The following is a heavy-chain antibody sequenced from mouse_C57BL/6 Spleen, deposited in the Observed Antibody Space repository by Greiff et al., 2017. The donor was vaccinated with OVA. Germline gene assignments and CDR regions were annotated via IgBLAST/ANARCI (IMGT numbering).Heavy chain of an antibody. J-gene: IGHJ4*01. CDR1: GFTFTDYY. V-gene: IGHV7-3*01. CDR3: ARYGSSGYYAMDY. CDR2: IRNKANGYTT. Sequence: EVQVVESGGGLVQPGGSLSLSCAASGFTFTDYYMSWVRQPPGKALEWLGFIRNKANGYTTEYSASVKGRFTISRDNSQSSLYLQMNALRAEDSATYYCARYGSSGYYAMDYWGQGTSVTVSS. D-gene: IGHD3-2*02.